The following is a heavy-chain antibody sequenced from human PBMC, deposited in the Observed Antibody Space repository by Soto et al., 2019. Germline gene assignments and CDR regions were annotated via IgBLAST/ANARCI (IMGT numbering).Heavy chain of an antibody. D-gene: IGHD2-15*01. CDR1: GGSISSGGYS. J-gene: IGHJ6*02. Sequence: PSETLSLTCAVSGGSISSGGYSWSWIRQPPGKGLEWIGYIYHSGSTYYNPSLKSRVTISVDRSKNQFSLKLSSVTAADTAVYYCARHEVVVVASTRTYYGMDVWGQGTTVTVSS. V-gene: IGHV4-30-2*01. CDR3: ARHEVVVVASTRTYYGMDV. CDR2: IYHSGST.